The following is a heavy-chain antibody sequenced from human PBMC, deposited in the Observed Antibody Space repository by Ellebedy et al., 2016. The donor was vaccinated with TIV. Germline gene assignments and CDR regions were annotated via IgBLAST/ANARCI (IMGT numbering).Heavy chain of an antibody. V-gene: IGHV4-39*07. CDR2: IYYSGST. J-gene: IGHJ4*02. CDR1: GGSISSSNYY. CDR3: ARESDSQFYFDY. Sequence: MPGGSLRLSCTVSGGSISSSNYYWGWIRQPPGKGLEWIGSIYYSGSTNYIPSLKGRVTMSVDTSKNQFSLKLSSLTAADTAVYFCARESDSQFYFDYWGQGSLVTVSS.